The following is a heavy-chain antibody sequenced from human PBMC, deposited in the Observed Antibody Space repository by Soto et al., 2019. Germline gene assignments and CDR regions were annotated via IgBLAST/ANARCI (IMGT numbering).Heavy chain of an antibody. V-gene: IGHV3-53*02. J-gene: IGHJ6*02. CDR1: GFTVSSNY. Sequence: EVQLVETGGGLIQPGGSLRLSCAASGFTVSSNYMSWVRQAPGKGLEWVSVIYSGGSTYYADSVKGRFTISRDNSKNTLYLQMNSLRAEDTAVYYCARGPIAAAGYGMDVWGQGTTVTVSS. D-gene: IGHD6-13*01. CDR2: IYSGGST. CDR3: ARGPIAAAGYGMDV.